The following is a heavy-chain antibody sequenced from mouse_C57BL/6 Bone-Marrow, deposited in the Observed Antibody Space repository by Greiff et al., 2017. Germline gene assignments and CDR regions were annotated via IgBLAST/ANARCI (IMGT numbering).Heavy chain of an antibody. CDR2: IHPNSGST. CDR3: ARRDGYPAWFAY. Sequence: QVQLQQPGAELVKPGASVKLSCKASGYTFTSYWMHWVKQRPGQGLEWIGMIHPNSGSTNYNEKFKSKATLTVDKSSSTAYMQRSSLTSEDSAVYYCARRDGYPAWFAYWGQGTLVTVSA. V-gene: IGHV1-64*01. CDR1: GYTFTSYW. J-gene: IGHJ3*01. D-gene: IGHD2-3*01.